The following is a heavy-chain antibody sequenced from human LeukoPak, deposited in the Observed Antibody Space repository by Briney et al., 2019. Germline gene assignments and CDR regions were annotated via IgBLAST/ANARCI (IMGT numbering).Heavy chain of an antibody. Sequence: GGSLRLSCAASGFTFSNYAMHWVRQAPGKGLEWVAAISYDGSSKYYADSVKGRFTISRDNSKNTLYLQMNSLRAEDTAVYYCARDAHNYYGSGSYYNNFDYWGQGTLVTVSS. J-gene: IGHJ4*02. V-gene: IGHV3-30-3*01. D-gene: IGHD3-10*01. CDR1: GFTFSNYA. CDR2: ISYDGSSK. CDR3: ARDAHNYYGSGSYYNNFDY.